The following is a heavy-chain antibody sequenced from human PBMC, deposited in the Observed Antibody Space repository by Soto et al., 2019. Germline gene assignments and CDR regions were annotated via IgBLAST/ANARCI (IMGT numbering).Heavy chain of an antibody. CDR3: ARGRLDTAMDY. J-gene: IGHJ4*02. CDR1: GGSISSGDYY. CDR2: IYYSGST. D-gene: IGHD5-18*01. V-gene: IGHV4-30-4*01. Sequence: PSETLSLTCTVPGGSISSGDYYWSWIRQPPGKGLEWIGYIYYSGSTYYNPSLKSRVTISVDTSKNQFSLKLSSVTAADTAVYYCARGRLDTAMDYWGQGTLVTVSS.